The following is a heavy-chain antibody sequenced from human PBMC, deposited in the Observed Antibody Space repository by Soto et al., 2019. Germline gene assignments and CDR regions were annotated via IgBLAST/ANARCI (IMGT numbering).Heavy chain of an antibody. V-gene: IGHV4-4*07. Sequence: SETLSLTCTVSGGSISSYYWSWIRQPAGKGLEWIGRIYTSGSTNYNPSLKSRVTMSVDTSKNQFSLKLSSVTAADTAVYSCARQIAAAGTGWFDPWGQGTLVTVSS. CDR3: ARQIAAAGTGWFDP. D-gene: IGHD6-13*01. J-gene: IGHJ5*02. CDR1: GGSISSYY. CDR2: IYTSGST.